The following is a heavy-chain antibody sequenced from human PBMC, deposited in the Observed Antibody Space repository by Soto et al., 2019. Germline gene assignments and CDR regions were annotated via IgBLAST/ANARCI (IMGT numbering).Heavy chain of an antibody. D-gene: IGHD6-19*01. CDR1: GGSFSGYY. V-gene: IGHV4-34*01. Sequence: QVQLQQWGAGLLKPSETLSLTCAVYGGSFSGYYWSWIRQPPGKGLERIGEINHSGSTNYNPSLKSRVTISVDTSKNQFSLKLSSVTAADTAVYSCPRGTTVAGFDYWGQGTLVTVSS. J-gene: IGHJ4*02. CDR2: INHSGST. CDR3: PRGTTVAGFDY.